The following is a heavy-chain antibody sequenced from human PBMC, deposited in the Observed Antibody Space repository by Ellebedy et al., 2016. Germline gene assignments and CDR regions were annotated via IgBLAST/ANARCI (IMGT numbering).Heavy chain of an antibody. D-gene: IGHD3-10*01. CDR1: GGTFNSYA. CDR3: ARAVRGMDV. Sequence: ASVKVSCKASGGTFNSYAISWVRQAPGQGLEWMGRIIPILDIRNYAQRFQGRVTVTADKSTSTVYMELSSLRSEDTAVYYCARAVRGMDVWGQGTTVTVSS. V-gene: IGHV1-69*04. J-gene: IGHJ6*02. CDR2: IIPILDIR.